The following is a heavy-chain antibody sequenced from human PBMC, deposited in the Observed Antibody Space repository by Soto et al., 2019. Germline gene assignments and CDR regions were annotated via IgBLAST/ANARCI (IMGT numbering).Heavy chain of an antibody. CDR1: GFTFNNYG. J-gene: IGHJ6*02. CDR3: ASEYGSGSYGYYYGMDV. D-gene: IGHD3-10*01. CDR2: ISSSGDTT. V-gene: IGHV3-23*01. Sequence: EVQLLESGGGFVQPGGSLRLSCAASGFTFNNYGMTWVRQAPGKGLEWVSGISSSGDTTYYADSVKGRLTISRDNSKNTLYLQMTSLRAEDTAVYYCASEYGSGSYGYYYGMDVWGQGTTVTVSS.